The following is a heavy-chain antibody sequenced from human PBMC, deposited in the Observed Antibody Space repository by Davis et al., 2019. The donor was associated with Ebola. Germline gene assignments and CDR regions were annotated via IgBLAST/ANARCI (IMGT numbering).Heavy chain of an antibody. CDR3: ARPDGAGSDY. CDR1: GGSISSSSYY. J-gene: IGHJ4*02. D-gene: IGHD3-10*01. Sequence: SETLSLTCTVSGGSISSSSYYWGWIRQPPGKGLEWIGSIYYSGSTYYNPSLKSRVTISVDTSKNQFSLKLSSVTAADTAVYYCARPDGAGSDYWGQGTLVTVSS. V-gene: IGHV4-39*01. CDR2: IYYSGST.